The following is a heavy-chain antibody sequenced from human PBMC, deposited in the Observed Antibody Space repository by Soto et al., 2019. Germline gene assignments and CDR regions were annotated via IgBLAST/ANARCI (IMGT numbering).Heavy chain of an antibody. J-gene: IGHJ4*02. V-gene: IGHV1-69*13. CDR3: ASTFYGDYDAY. D-gene: IGHD4-17*01. CDR2: IIPIFGTA. Sequence: SVKVSCKASGGTFSSSAISWVRQAPGQGLEWMGGIIPIFGTANYAQKFQGRVTITADESTSTAYMELSSLRSEDTAVYYCASTFYGDYDAYWGQGTLVTVSS. CDR1: GGTFSSSA.